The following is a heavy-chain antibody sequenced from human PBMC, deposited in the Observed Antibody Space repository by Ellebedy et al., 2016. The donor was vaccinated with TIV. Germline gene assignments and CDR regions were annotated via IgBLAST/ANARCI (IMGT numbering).Heavy chain of an antibody. J-gene: IGHJ5*02. V-gene: IGHV4-61*08. CDR1: GGSISSGDYY. D-gene: IGHD4-17*01. CDR3: ARGDYGDYDGVWFNP. Sequence: SETLSLTXTVSGGSISSGDYYWSWVRQPPGKGLEWIGEIYHSGRTNYNPSLKSRVTMSVDTSKNQFSLKLSSVTAADTAVYYCARGDYGDYDGVWFNPWGQGTLVTVSS. CDR2: IYHSGRT.